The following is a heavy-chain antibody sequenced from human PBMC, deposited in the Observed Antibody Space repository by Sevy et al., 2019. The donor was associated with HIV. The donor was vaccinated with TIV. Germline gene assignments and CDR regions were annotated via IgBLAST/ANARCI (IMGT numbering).Heavy chain of an antibody. V-gene: IGHV3-49*03. CDR2: IRGKPFGGTT. J-gene: IGHJ4*02. CDR1: GFIFGPYA. D-gene: IGHD2-15*01. CDR3: AREGGVVVVVAANHFDY. Sequence: GGSLRLSCTASGFIFGPYAMSWFRQAPGKGLEWVAFIRGKPFGGTTEYAASVEGRFTISRDDSKSIAYPEMNSLKTGDTAVYYCAREGGVVVVVAANHFDYWGQGTLVTVSS.